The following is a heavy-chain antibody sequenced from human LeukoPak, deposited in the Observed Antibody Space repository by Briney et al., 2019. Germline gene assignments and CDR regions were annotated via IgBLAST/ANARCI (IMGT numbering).Heavy chain of an antibody. CDR1: GYTLTSYG. J-gene: IGHJ5*02. CDR3: ARYDILTGPSWFDL. CDR2: ISAYNGNT. Sequence: GASVKVSCKASGYTLTSYGISWVRQAPGQGLEWVGWISAYNGNTNYAQKLQGRVTMTTDTSTSTAYMELRSLRSDDTAVYYCARYDILTGPSWFDLWGQGTLVTVSS. D-gene: IGHD3-9*01. V-gene: IGHV1-18*04.